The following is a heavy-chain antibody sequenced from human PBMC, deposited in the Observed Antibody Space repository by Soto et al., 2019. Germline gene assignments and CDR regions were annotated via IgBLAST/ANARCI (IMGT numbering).Heavy chain of an antibody. CDR2: FDPEDGET. CDR1: GYTLTELS. Sequence: QVQLVQSGAEVKKPGASVKVSCKVSGYTLTELSMHWVRQAPGTGLEWMGGFDPEDGETIYAQKFQGRVTMTEDTSTDTAYMELSSLRSEDTAVYYCATVGEWLVRSDYYYGMDVWGQGTTVTVSS. D-gene: IGHD6-19*01. CDR3: ATVGEWLVRSDYYYGMDV. J-gene: IGHJ6*02. V-gene: IGHV1-24*01.